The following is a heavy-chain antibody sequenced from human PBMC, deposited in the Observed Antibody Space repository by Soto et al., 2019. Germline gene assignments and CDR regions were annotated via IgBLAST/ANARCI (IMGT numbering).Heavy chain of an antibody. Sequence: GGSLRLSCAASGFSSSDFDMLWVRQTPGKGLEWISHISGDSMNIHCADSVKGRFIISRDNAKSSLYLQLNSLRDDDTAVYYCAEDTSGYYHYLSWGQGTLVTVSS. V-gene: IGHV3-48*02. J-gene: IGHJ4*02. CDR1: GFSSSDFD. CDR3: AEDTSGYYHYLS. D-gene: IGHD3-22*01. CDR2: ISGDSMNI.